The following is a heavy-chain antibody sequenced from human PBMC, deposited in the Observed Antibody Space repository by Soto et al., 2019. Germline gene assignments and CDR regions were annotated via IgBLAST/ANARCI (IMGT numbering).Heavy chain of an antibody. CDR2: IWYDGSNK. Sequence: PGGSLRLSCAASGFTFSSYGMHWVRQAPGKGLEWVAVIWYDGSNKYYADSVKGRFTISRDNSKNTLYLQMNSLRAEDTAVYYCERDPKTKVRGVNYYYGMDVWGQGTTVTVSS. J-gene: IGHJ6*02. D-gene: IGHD3-10*01. V-gene: IGHV3-33*01. CDR3: ERDPKTKVRGVNYYYGMDV. CDR1: GFTFSSYG.